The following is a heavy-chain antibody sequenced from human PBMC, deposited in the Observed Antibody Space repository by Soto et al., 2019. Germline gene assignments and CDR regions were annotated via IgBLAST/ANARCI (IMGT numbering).Heavy chain of an antibody. Sequence: EVQLLESGGGLVQPGGSLRLSCAASGFTFSSYAMSWVRQAPGKGLEWVSAISGSGGSTYYADSVKGRFTISRDNSKNTLYLQMNSLRAEETAVYYCAKLGDCGGDCDPRYYFDYWGQGTLVTVSS. CDR2: ISGSGGST. CDR1: GFTFSSYA. V-gene: IGHV3-23*01. CDR3: AKLGDCGGDCDPRYYFDY. D-gene: IGHD2-21*02. J-gene: IGHJ4*02.